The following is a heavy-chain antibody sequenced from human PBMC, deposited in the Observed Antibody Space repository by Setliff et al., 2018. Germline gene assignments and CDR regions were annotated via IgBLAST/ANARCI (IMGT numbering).Heavy chain of an antibody. Sequence: ASVKVSCKASGYTFTRYAMNWVRQAPGQGLEWMGWINTNTGNPTYAQGFTGRFVFSLDTSVSTAYLQISSLKAEDTAVYYCARDLYSSSSGGFYYYYYYMDVWGKGTTVTVSS. V-gene: IGHV7-4-1*02. CDR3: ARDLYSSSSGGFYYYYYYMDV. D-gene: IGHD6-6*01. CDR1: GYTFTRYA. CDR2: INTNTGNP. J-gene: IGHJ6*03.